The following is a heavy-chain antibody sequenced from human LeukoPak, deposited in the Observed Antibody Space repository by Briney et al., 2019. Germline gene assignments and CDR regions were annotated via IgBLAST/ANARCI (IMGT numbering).Heavy chain of an antibody. D-gene: IGHD3-16*02. Sequence: SETLSLTCTVSGDSMSSYYWNWIRQSPGKGLEWIGYIYYSGSTTYNPSLKSRVTISVDTSKNQFSLKLSSVTAADTAVYYCARRGQAGYLYWGQGTLVTVSS. CDR1: GDSMSSYY. CDR2: IYYSGST. J-gene: IGHJ4*02. CDR3: ARRGQAGYLY. V-gene: IGHV4-59*01.